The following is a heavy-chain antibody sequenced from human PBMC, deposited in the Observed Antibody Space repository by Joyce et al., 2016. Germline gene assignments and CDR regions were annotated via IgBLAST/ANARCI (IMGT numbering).Heavy chain of an antibody. J-gene: IGHJ6*02. Sequence: QVQLVQSGAEVKKPGASVKVYCKASGYTFMHYGISWVRQAPGQGLEWMGWINNCNGNRNYALKFQVRGARTTDTSTVTAYMELRGLRSDDTAGYYCARPRRRGDTHYGMDVWGQGTTVTVSS. V-gene: IGHV1-18*01. CDR3: ARPRRRGDTHYGMDV. D-gene: IGHD2-21*02. CDR1: GYTFMHYG. CDR2: INNCNGNR.